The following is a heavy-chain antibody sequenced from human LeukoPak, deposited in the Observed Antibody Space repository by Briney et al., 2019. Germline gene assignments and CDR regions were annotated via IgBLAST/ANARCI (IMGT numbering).Heavy chain of an antibody. Sequence: SETLSLTCTVSGGFITSSFYWSWIRQSPGKGLEWIGYIYNSGGTEYNPSLKSRLTISVDTSKNQFSLNLTSVTAADTAVYYCARASVLLSADYWGQGTLVTVSS. CDR3: ARASVLLSADY. D-gene: IGHD3-16*01. V-gene: IGHV4-59*01. J-gene: IGHJ4*02. CDR2: IYNSGGT. CDR1: GGFITSSFY.